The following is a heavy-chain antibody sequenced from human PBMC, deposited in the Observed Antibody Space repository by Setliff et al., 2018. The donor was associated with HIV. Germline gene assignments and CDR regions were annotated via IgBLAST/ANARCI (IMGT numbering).Heavy chain of an antibody. D-gene: IGHD3-10*01. CDR3: AAKLMIRGRPFAF. CDR2: ISHSGVT. Sequence: SETLSLTCAVYGPSFTGYYWNWIRQLPGKAFEWIGEISHSGVTYYNPSFKSRVNISLDLSKNQFSLRLTGLSGADTATYFCAAKLMIRGRPFAFWGQPTLVTVSS. J-gene: IGHJ4*02. CDR1: GPSFTGYY. V-gene: IGHV4-34*01.